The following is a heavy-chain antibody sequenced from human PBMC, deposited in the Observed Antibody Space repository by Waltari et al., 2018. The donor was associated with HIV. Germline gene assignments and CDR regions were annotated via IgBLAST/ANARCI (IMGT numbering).Heavy chain of an antibody. CDR2: INGGNGNT. J-gene: IGHJ5*02. D-gene: IGHD6-13*01. CDR3: ARDSIASSGRIDP. CDR1: GYTITNYV. V-gene: IGHV1-3*01. Sequence: QVQLVQSGAEVKKPGASVTVSCKASGYTITNYVMNWVRQAPGQSLEWMGWINGGNGNTKYSQKFHGRVTITSDTSASTGYMELNSLTSEDTAVYYCARDSIASSGRIDPWGQGTLVTVSS.